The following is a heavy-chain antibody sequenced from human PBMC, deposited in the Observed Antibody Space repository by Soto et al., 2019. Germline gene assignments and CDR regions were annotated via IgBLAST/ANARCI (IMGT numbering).Heavy chain of an antibody. Sequence: QVQLVESGGGVVQPGRSLRLSCAASGFTFRSYAMDWVRQAPGKGLEWVAVISYDGTNKYYADSVKGRFTISRDNSKNTLSLQMNRMRAEDTAVYYCARGDSNSWSDYWGQGTLVTVSS. CDR1: GFTFRSYA. D-gene: IGHD6-13*01. V-gene: IGHV3-30*01. CDR2: ISYDGTNK. CDR3: ARGDSNSWSDY. J-gene: IGHJ4*02.